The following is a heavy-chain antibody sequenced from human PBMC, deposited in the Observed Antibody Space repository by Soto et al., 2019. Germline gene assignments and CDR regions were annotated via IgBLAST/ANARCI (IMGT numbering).Heavy chain of an antibody. CDR2: IHYSGRT. V-gene: IGHV4-59*12. Sequence: ETLSLTGRVPSGSISGFYWTWMRQPPGKILEWIGYIHYSGRTDYNPSLTSRATMSVDTSKNQFSLNLKSITAADTAVYYCVRVGVGIGNHFDSWGRGTLVTVSS. CDR3: VRVGVGIGNHFDS. J-gene: IGHJ4*02. CDR1: SGSISGFY. D-gene: IGHD1-26*01.